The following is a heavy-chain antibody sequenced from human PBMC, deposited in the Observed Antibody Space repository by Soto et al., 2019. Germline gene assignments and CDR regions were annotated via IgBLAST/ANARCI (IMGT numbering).Heavy chain of an antibody. CDR1: NFVFSSHG. Sequence: QVQLVESGGGVVQPGGSVRLSCAASNFVFSSHGIHWVRQAPGKGLEWLAVLWYDSTPKYYADSVKGRFTASRDNSKNRWILQMSGLRHDYTAVYYCARLCSGCTCPPEDVWGHGTTVIVSS. D-gene: IGHD3-3*01. V-gene: IGHV3-33*01. J-gene: IGHJ6*02. CDR3: ARLCSGCTCPPEDV. CDR2: LWYDSTPK.